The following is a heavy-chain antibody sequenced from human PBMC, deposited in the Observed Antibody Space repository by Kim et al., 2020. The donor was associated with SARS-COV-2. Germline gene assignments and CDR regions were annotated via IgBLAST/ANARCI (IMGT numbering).Heavy chain of an antibody. Sequence: ADSVKGRFTISRDNAKNTLYLQMNSLRAEDTAVYYCARRDPSDEDCFDYWGQGTLVTVSS. CDR3: ARRDPSDEDCFDY. D-gene: IGHD2-21*01. J-gene: IGHJ4*02. V-gene: IGHV3-74*01.